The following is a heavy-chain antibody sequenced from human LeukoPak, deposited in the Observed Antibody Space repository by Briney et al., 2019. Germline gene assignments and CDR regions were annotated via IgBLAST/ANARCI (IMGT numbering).Heavy chain of an antibody. CDR3: ARQSRIYYYYYMDV. CDR1: GGSISSYY. V-gene: IGHV4-59*01. CDR2: IYYSGST. Sequence: SETLSLTCTVSGGSISSYYWSWIRQPPGKGLEWIGYIYYSGSTNYNPSLKSRVTISVDTSKHQFSLKLSSVTAADTAVYYCARQSRIYYYYYMDVWGKGTTVTVSS. J-gene: IGHJ6*03.